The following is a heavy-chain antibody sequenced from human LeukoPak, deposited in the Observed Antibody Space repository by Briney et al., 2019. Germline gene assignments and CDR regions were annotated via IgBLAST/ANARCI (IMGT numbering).Heavy chain of an antibody. Sequence: SETLSLTCTVSGGSISSSIYYWGWIRQPPGKGLEWIGSTSYSGSTYYNPSLKSRVTISVDTSKNQFSLKLSSVTAADTAVYYCTSKQWVYYYMDVWGKGTTVTVSS. V-gene: IGHV4-39*01. CDR3: TSKQWVYYYMDV. CDR1: GGSISSSIYY. D-gene: IGHD6-19*01. CDR2: TSYSGST. J-gene: IGHJ6*03.